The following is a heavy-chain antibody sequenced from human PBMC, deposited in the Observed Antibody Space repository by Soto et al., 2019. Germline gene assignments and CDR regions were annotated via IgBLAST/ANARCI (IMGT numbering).Heavy chain of an antibody. V-gene: IGHV1-69*02. CDR2: SIPVIGVG. J-gene: IGHJ5*02. D-gene: IGHD3-22*01. CDR1: GNTLNTDT. CDR3: AIGRTGSNGYYWA. Sequence: QVQLVQSGAEVKKPGSSVKVSCKPSGNTLNTDTITWLRQAPGQGLDWMGRSIPVIGVGTYAQKFQDRVTITADKTTTTVYMEVTSLTSEDTANYYCAIGRTGSNGYYWAWGQGTQVTVS.